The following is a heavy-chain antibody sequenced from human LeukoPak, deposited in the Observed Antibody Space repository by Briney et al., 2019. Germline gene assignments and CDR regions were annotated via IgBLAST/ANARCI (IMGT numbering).Heavy chain of an antibody. CDR2: IYYSGST. CDR3: ARVPPFAFYGMDV. J-gene: IGHJ6*02. D-gene: IGHD2-21*01. CDR1: GGSISSGGYY. V-gene: IGHV4-31*03. Sequence: SQTLSLTCTVSGGSISSGGYYWGWIRQHPGRGLEWIVYIYYSGSTYNNPSLKSRVTISVDTSKNQFSLKLSSVTAADTAVYYCARVPPFAFYGMDVWGQGTTVTVSS.